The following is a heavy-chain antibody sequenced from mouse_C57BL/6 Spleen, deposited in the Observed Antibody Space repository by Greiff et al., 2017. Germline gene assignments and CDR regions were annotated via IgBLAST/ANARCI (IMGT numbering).Heavy chain of an antibody. D-gene: IGHD2-3*01. J-gene: IGHJ4*01. Sequence: EVMLVESGGGLVKPGGSLKLSCAASGFTFSDYGMHWVRQAPEKGLEWVAYISSGSSTIYYADTVKGRFTFSRDNAKNTLFLQMTSLRSEDTAMYYGARRWLPLYAMDYWGQGTSVTVSS. CDR2: ISSGSSTI. V-gene: IGHV5-17*01. CDR1: GFTFSDYG. CDR3: ARRWLPLYAMDY.